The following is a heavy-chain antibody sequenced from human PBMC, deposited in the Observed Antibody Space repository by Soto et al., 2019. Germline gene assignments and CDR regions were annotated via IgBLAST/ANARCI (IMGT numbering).Heavy chain of an antibody. D-gene: IGHD1-26*01. CDR2: ITGNEGST. CDR1: GFTLSSYA. V-gene: IGHV3-64D*06. Sequence: PGGSLRLSCSASGFTLSSYAMHWVRQAPGKGLEYVSAITGNEGSTYYADSVKGRFAISRDNSRNTLYLQMSSLRAVDTAVYYCAKEGGGATISFDYWGQGTLVTVSS. CDR3: AKEGGGATISFDY. J-gene: IGHJ4*02.